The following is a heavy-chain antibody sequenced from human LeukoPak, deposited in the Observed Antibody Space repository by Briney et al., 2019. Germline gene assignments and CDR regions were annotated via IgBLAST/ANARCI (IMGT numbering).Heavy chain of an antibody. V-gene: IGHV3-21*01. J-gene: IGHJ4*02. D-gene: IGHD3-10*01. Sequence: PGGSLRLSCAASGFTFSSYSMNWVRQAPGKGLEWVSSISSSSSYIYYADSVKGRFTISRDNAKNSLYLQMNSLRAEDTAVYYCARDYYGSGSYYKGSGFLYWGQRTLVTVSS. CDR2: ISSSSSYI. CDR3: ARDYYGSGSYYKGSGFLY. CDR1: GFTFSSYS.